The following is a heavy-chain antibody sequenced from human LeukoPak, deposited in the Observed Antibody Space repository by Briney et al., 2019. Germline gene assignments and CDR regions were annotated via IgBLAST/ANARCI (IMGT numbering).Heavy chain of an antibody. CDR2: IYYSGST. D-gene: IGHD3-10*01. V-gene: IGHV4-59*01. J-gene: IGHJ6*03. CDR3: ARTMVRGVHSYYYMDV. CDR1: GGSISSYY. Sequence: SETLSLTCTVSGGSISSYYWSWIRQPPGKGLEWIGYIYYSGSTNYNPSLKSRVTISVDTSKNQFSLKLSSVTAADTAVYYCARTMVRGVHSYYYMDVWGKGTTVTISS.